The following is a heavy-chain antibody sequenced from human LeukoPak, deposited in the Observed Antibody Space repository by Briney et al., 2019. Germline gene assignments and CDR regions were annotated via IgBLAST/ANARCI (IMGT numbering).Heavy chain of an antibody. Sequence: PGGTLRLSCAASGFTFSSYGMSWVRQAPGKGLEWVSAISGSGGSTYYADSVKGRFTISRDNSKNTLYLQMNSLRAEDTAVYYCAKDRDYGGNWFDPWGQGTLVTVSS. J-gene: IGHJ5*02. CDR3: AKDRDYGGNWFDP. D-gene: IGHD4-23*01. V-gene: IGHV3-23*01. CDR1: GFTFSSYG. CDR2: ISGSGGST.